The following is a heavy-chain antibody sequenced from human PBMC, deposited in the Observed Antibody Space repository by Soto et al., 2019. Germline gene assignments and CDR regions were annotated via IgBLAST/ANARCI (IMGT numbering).Heavy chain of an antibody. D-gene: IGHD1-1*01. CDR2: IWYDGSEK. CDR3: ARWSNNKVVDP. Sequence: QVQLVESGGGVVQPGRSLRLSCEGSGFTFRNHGMHWIRQSQGKGLEWLAVIWYDGSEKYYADSVKGRFTISRDNSKNTLYLQMNSLKVEDTAIYYCARWSNNKVVDPWGQGTVVTVS. J-gene: IGHJ5*02. CDR1: GFTFRNHG. V-gene: IGHV3-33*01.